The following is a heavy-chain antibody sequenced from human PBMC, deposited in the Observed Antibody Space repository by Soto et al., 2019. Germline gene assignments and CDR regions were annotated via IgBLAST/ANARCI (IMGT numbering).Heavy chain of an antibody. CDR1: GFIFSDYG. CDR2: IWYDGSNR. D-gene: IGHD6-19*01. V-gene: IGHV3-33*03. CDR3: ATDHYHSGVGIFDF. Sequence: GGSLRLSCAASGFIFSDYGIHWVRQAPGKGLEWVAVIWYDGSNRYYADSVEGRFSISRDNSKNTVYLHMNSLRAEDTAVYYCATDHYHSGVGIFDFWGQGTLVTVSS. J-gene: IGHJ4*02.